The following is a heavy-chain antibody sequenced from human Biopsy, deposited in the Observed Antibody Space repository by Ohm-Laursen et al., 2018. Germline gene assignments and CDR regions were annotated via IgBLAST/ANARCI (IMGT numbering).Heavy chain of an antibody. CDR2: INAPGGKT. D-gene: IGHD2/OR15-2a*01. Sequence: SLRLSCAASGFPFHNYAMNWVRQAPRKGLEWVSGINAPGGKTYYADSVKGRFTISRDNSKNTLDLQMSSLRVEDTAVYFCAKDKGTFNFYYYGMDVWGQGTTVTVSS. V-gene: IGHV3-23*01. CDR1: GFPFHNYA. CDR3: AKDKGTFNFYYYGMDV. J-gene: IGHJ6*02.